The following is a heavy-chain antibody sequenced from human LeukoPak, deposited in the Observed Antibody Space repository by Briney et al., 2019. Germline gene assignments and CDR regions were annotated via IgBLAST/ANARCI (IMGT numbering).Heavy chain of an antibody. V-gene: IGHV3-30-3*01. CDR2: ISYDGSNE. D-gene: IGHD3-3*02. CDR3: ASRAHFWSGPGG. J-gene: IGHJ4*02. Sequence: PGRSLRLSCAASGFTFSTYAMHWVRQAPGKGLEWVAVISYDGSNEYYADSVQGRFTISRDNAKNSLYLQMNSLRAEDTAVYYCASRAHFWSGPGGWGQGTLVTVSS. CDR1: GFTFSTYA.